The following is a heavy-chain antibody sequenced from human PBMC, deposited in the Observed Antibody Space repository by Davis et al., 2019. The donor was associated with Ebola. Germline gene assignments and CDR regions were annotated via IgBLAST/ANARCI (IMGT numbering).Heavy chain of an antibody. CDR3: AGIAATGSY. D-gene: IGHD6-13*01. CDR2: IYHSGST. V-gene: IGHV4-4*02. CDR1: GGSISSSNW. Sequence: SETLSLTCAVSGGSISSSNWWSWVRQPPGKGLEWIGEIYHSGSTNYNPSLKSRVTISVDTSKNQFSLKLTSVTAADTAVYSCAGIAATGSYWGQGALVTVSS. J-gene: IGHJ4*02.